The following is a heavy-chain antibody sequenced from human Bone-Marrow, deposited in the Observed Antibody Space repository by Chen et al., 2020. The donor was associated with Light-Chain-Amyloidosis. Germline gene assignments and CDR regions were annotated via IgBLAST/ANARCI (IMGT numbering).Heavy chain of an antibody. CDR3: AKDTSYDFWSGYPGAFDI. CDR1: GFTFDDYA. J-gene: IGHJ3*02. CDR2: ISWNSGSI. V-gene: IGHV3-9*01. Sequence: EVQLVESGGGLVQPGRSLRLSCAASGFTFDDYAMHWVRQAPGKGLEWVSGISWNSGSIGYADSVKGRFTISRDNAKNSLYLQMNSLRAEDTALYCAKDTSYDFWSGYPGAFDIWGQGTMVTVSS. D-gene: IGHD3-3*01.